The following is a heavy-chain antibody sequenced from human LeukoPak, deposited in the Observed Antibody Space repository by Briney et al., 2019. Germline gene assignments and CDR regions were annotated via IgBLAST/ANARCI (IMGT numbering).Heavy chain of an antibody. CDR1: GFTFNYYD. J-gene: IGHJ2*01. CDR3: ARGLSYYYDHSGHPGWYFDL. V-gene: IGHV3-13*01. Sequence: GGALRHSCAVSGFTFNYYDMHWVRRAPGERVEWVSAIRTTGDTHYPDSVKGRFAMSREEAKNSVHLQMNTLRAGDTAVYYCARGLSYYYDHSGHPGWYFDLWGRGTLVTVSS. D-gene: IGHD3-22*01. CDR2: IRTTGDT.